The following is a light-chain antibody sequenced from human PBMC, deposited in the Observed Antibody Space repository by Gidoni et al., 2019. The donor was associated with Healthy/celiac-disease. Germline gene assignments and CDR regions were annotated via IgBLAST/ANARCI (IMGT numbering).Light chain of an antibody. V-gene: IGKV3-15*01. CDR2: GES. J-gene: IGKJ4*01. CDR1: QSVSSN. Sequence: EIVMTQSPATLSVSPGERATLSCRASQSVSSNLAWYQQTPGQAPRLLIYGESTRATGIPARFSGSGSGTEFTLTISSLQSEDFAVYYWQQYNNWPLTFGGGTKVEIK. CDR3: QQYNNWPLT.